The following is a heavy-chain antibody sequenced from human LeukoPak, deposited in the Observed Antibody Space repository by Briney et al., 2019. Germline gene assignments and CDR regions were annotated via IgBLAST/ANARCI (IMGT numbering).Heavy chain of an antibody. CDR1: GFTFSSYA. CDR2: ISYDGSNK. D-gene: IGHD1-20*01. CDR3: AREGLTSRTFDY. V-gene: IGHV3-30*01. Sequence: GRSLRLSCAASGFTFSSYAMHWVRQAPGKGLEGVAVISYDGSNKYYADSVKGRFTISTDNSKNTLYLQMNSLRAEDTAVYYCAREGLTSRTFDYWGQGTLVTVSS. J-gene: IGHJ4*02.